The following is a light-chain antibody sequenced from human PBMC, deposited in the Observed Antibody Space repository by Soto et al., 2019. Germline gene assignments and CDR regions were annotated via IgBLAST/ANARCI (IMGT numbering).Light chain of an antibody. V-gene: IGKV1-39*01. J-gene: IGKJ2*01. Sequence: DIQMTQSPSSLSASVGDRVIITCRASQSINSYLNWYQQKPGKAPKLLIYAASSLQSGVPSRFSGSGSGTDFTLTISSLQPEDFATYYCQPSYSTPYTFGQGTKLEIK. CDR1: QSINSY. CDR3: QPSYSTPYT. CDR2: AAS.